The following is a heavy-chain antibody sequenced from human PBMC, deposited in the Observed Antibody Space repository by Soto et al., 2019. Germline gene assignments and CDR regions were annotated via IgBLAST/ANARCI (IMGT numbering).Heavy chain of an antibody. Sequence: PGGSMRLSCAASGLTFSSYSMNWVRQAPGKGLEWVSYISSSSSYIYYADSVKGRLTISRDNAKNSLYLQMNSLRAEDTAVYYCASEYSSSSYYYGMDVWGQGTTVTVSS. CDR1: GLTFSSYS. D-gene: IGHD6-13*01. CDR2: ISSSSSYI. J-gene: IGHJ6*02. V-gene: IGHV3-21*05. CDR3: ASEYSSSSYYYGMDV.